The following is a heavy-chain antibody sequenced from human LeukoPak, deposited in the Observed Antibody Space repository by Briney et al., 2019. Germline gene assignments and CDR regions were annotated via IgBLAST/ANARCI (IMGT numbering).Heavy chain of an antibody. Sequence: GGSLRLSCAASGFTFSDYYISWIRQAPGKGLEWVSYISSSGSTIYYADSVKGRFTISRDNSKNTLYLQMNSLRAEDTAVYYCAKSDCSSTSCYFPYYYYGMDVWGQGTTVTVSS. CDR2: ISSSGSTI. CDR3: AKSDCSSTSCYFPYYYYGMDV. D-gene: IGHD2-2*01. J-gene: IGHJ6*02. V-gene: IGHV3-11*04. CDR1: GFTFSDYY.